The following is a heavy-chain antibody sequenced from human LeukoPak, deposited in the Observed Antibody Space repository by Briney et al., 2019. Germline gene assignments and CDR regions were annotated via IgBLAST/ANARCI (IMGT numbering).Heavy chain of an antibody. D-gene: IGHD5-12*01. Sequence: SVKVSCKASGGTFSSYAISWVRQAPGQGLEWMGGIIPIFGTANYAQKFQGRVTITTDESTSTVYMELSSLRSEDTAVYYCARGEGSGDERDYYYYYMDVWGKGTTVTVSS. CDR2: IIPIFGTA. CDR3: ARGEGSGDERDYYYYYMDV. J-gene: IGHJ6*03. V-gene: IGHV1-69*05. CDR1: GGTFSSYA.